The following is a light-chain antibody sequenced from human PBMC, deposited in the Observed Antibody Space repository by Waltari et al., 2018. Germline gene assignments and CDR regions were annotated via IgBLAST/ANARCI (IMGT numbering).Light chain of an antibody. J-gene: IGKJ1*01. CDR2: GAS. Sequence: EIVMTQSHATLSLSPGDRATLSCSASQYVSSNLAWYQQKPGQAPRLLIYGASTRATGIPGRFSGSGSGTEFTLSISGLQSEDFALYYCQQYNAWPRTFGQGTKVEIK. V-gene: IGKV3-15*01. CDR3: QQYNAWPRT. CDR1: QYVSSN.